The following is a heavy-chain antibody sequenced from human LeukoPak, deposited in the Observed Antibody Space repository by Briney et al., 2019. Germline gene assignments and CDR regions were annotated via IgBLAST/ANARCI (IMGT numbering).Heavy chain of an antibody. V-gene: IGHV4-39*01. CDR1: GDSISSSSDF. CDR2: IYYSGTT. J-gene: IGHJ4*02. CDR3: ARHLYSRSSGVGY. D-gene: IGHD6-6*01. Sequence: PSETLSLTCTVSGDSISSSSDFWSGIRQPPGKGLEWIGSIYYSGTTYYNPSLKSRVTISVDMSKNQFSLQLSSVTAADPAVYYCARHLYSRSSGVGYWGQGTLVTVS.